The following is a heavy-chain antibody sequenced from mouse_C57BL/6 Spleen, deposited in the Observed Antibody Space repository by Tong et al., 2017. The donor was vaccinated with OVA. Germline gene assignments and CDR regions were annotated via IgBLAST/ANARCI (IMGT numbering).Heavy chain of an antibody. V-gene: IGHV1-14*01. CDR1: GYTFTSYV. Sequence: EVQLQESGPELVKPGASVKMSCKASGYTFTSYVMHWVKQKPGQGLEWIGYINPYNDGTKYNEKFKGKATLTSDKSSSTAYMELSSLNSEDSAVYYCARSGGKGDFDYWGQVTTLTVSS. J-gene: IGHJ2*01. CDR3: ARSGGKGDFDY. CDR2: INPYNDGT. D-gene: IGHD1-3*01.